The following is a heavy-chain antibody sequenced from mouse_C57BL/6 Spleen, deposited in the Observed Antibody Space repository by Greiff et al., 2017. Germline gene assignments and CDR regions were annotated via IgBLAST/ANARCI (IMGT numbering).Heavy chain of an antibody. V-gene: IGHV1-22*01. Sequence: EVQLLESGPELVKPGASVKMSCKASGYTFTDYNMHWVKQSHGKSLEWIGYINPNNGGTSYNQKFKGKATLTVNKSSSTAYMELRSLTSEDSAVYYCARSTGTPFAYWGQGTLVTVSA. CDR3: ARSTGTPFAY. CDR1: GYTFTDYN. D-gene: IGHD4-1*01. J-gene: IGHJ3*01. CDR2: INPNNGGT.